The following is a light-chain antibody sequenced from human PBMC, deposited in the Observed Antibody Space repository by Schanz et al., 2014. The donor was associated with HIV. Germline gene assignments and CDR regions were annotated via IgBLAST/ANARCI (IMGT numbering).Light chain of an antibody. Sequence: QSALTQPASVSGSPGQSITISCTGTSSDVGRYNLVSWYQQHPGKAPKLMIYEGSKRPSGVSNRFSASKTGETASLTISGLQAEDEAEYYCSTYTTSKTWVFGGGTKLTVL. J-gene: IGLJ3*02. V-gene: IGLV2-14*02. CDR2: EGS. CDR3: STYTTSKTWV. CDR1: SSDVGRYNL.